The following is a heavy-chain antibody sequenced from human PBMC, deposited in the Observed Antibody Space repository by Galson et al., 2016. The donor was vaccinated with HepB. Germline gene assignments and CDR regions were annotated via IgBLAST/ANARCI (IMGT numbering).Heavy chain of an antibody. Sequence: SVKVSCKASGYTFTSYGISWVRQAPGQGLEWMGWNSAYNGDTNYAQKLQGRVTMTTDTSTSTAYMELRSLRSDDTAVYYCARIPHFLPAAESRYWFDPWGQGTLVTVSS. J-gene: IGHJ5*02. V-gene: IGHV1-18*01. CDR2: NSAYNGDT. CDR1: GYTFTSYG. CDR3: ARIPHFLPAAESRYWFDP. D-gene: IGHD2-2*01.